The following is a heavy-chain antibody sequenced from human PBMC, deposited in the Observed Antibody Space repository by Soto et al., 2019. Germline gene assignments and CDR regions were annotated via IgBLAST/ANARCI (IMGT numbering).Heavy chain of an antibody. Sequence: KPSETLSLTCTVSGGPISSVDYYWCWIRQPQGKALVWIGYIYYSGSTYYNPSLKIQVTISVYTSNNQFSLKLSSVTAADTAVYYCAGLGITIFVGFDRWGQGTLVTVSS. CDR3: AGLGITIFVGFDR. CDR2: IYYSGST. J-gene: IGHJ5*02. D-gene: IGHD3-3*01. V-gene: IGHV4-30-4*01. CDR1: GGPISSVDYY.